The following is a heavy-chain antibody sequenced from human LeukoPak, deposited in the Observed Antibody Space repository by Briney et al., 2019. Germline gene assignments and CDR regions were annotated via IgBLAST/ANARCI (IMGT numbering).Heavy chain of an antibody. D-gene: IGHD3-16*02. CDR3: ARDLLLRYTWSFEK. CDR2: IWYDESNR. J-gene: IGHJ4*02. V-gene: IGHV3-33*01. CDR1: GFIFSNYG. Sequence: GRSLRLSCAASGFIFSNYGMHWVRRAPGKGLEWVAIIWYDESNRYYADSVKGRFTVSRDNSKNTLYLQMNSLRAEDSAVYYCARDLLLRYTWSFEKWGQGTLVTVSS.